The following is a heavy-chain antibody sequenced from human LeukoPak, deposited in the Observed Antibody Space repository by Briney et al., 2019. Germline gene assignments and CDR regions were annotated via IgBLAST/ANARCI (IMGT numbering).Heavy chain of an antibody. CDR1: GYTLTELS. V-gene: IGHV1-24*01. Sequence: GASVKVSCKVSGYTLTELSMHWVRQAPGKGLEWMGGLDPEDGETIYAQKFQGRVTMTEDTSTDTAYMELSSLRSEDTAVYYCATTPHITYYYDSSGYYYFHFQHWGQGTLVTVSS. CDR2: LDPEDGET. D-gene: IGHD3-22*01. CDR3: ATTPHITYYYDSSGYYYFHFQH. J-gene: IGHJ1*01.